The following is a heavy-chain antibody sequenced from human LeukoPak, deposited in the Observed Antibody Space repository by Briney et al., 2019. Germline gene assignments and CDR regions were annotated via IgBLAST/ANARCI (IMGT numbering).Heavy chain of an antibody. V-gene: IGHV3-66*01. CDR2: IYSGGST. Sequence: GGSLRLSCAASGFTVSRNYMSWVRQAPGKGLEWVSVIYSGGSTYYAESVRGRFAISRDTSKNTVDLQMNSLRAEDTAVYYCARDLLSAAAGLDAFDIWGQGTVVTVSS. D-gene: IGHD6-13*01. J-gene: IGHJ3*02. CDR3: ARDLLSAAAGLDAFDI. CDR1: GFTVSRNY.